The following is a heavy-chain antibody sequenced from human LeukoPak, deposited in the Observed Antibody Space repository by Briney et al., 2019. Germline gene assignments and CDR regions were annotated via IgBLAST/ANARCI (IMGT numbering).Heavy chain of an antibody. CDR3: ARDHENAFDI. CDR2: ISSSGSTI. CDR1: GFTFSSCD. V-gene: IGHV3-48*01. Sequence: GGSLRLSCAASGFTFSSCDMNWVRQAPGKGLEWVSSISSSGSTIYYADSVKGRFIISRDSAENSLYLQMNSLRAEDTAVYYCARDHENAFDIWGQGTIVTVSS. J-gene: IGHJ3*02.